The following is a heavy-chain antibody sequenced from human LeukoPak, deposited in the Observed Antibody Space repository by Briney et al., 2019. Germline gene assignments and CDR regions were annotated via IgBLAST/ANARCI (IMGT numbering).Heavy chain of an antibody. Sequence: PSETLSLTCTVSGGSISSYYWSWIRQPPGKGLEWIGYIYYSGSTNYNPSLKSRVTISVDTSKNQFSLKLSSVTAADTAVYYCAGGGYDFWSGYSNLDYWGQGTLVTVPS. CDR3: AGGGYDFWSGYSNLDY. CDR1: GGSISSYY. CDR2: IYYSGST. J-gene: IGHJ4*02. D-gene: IGHD3-3*01. V-gene: IGHV4-59*01.